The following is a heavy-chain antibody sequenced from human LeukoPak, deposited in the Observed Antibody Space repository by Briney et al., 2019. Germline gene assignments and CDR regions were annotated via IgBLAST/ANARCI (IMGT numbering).Heavy chain of an antibody. V-gene: IGHV1-2*02. CDR2: INPNGGNT. CDR1: GYKFTDYY. D-gene: IGHD2-21*01. J-gene: IGHJ5*02. CDR3: TRDFTRGGDP. Sequence: ASVKVSCKASGYKFTDYYMHWVRQAPGQGLEWMGWINPNGGNTKYAQKFQGRVTMTRDTSISTGYMEVSRLTSDDTAVYYCTRDFTRGGDPWGQGTLVTVSS.